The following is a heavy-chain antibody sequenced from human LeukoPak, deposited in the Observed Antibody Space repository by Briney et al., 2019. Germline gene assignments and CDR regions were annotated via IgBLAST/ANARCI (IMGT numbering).Heavy chain of an antibody. D-gene: IGHD1-26*01. CDR2: IIPIFGTA. CDR3: ARARIVGATPVFDD. J-gene: IGHJ4*02. Sequence: ASVKVSCKACGGTFSSYAISWVRQAPGQGLEWMGRIIPIFGTANYAQKFQGRVTITTDESTSTAYMELSSLRSEDTAVYYCARARIVGATPVFDDWGQGTLVTVFS. CDR1: GGTFSSYA. V-gene: IGHV1-69*05.